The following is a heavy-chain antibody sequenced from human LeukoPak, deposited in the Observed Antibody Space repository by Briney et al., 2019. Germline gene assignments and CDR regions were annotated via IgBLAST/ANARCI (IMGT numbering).Heavy chain of an antibody. CDR2: MTPNSGNT. CDR3: AKDGRKNDIVVVPAATDY. D-gene: IGHD2-2*01. Sequence: ASVKVSCKASGYIFTSYDINWVRQATGQGLEWMGWMTPNSGNTGYAQKFHGRIALTRNTSISTAYMELSSLRSEDTAVYYCAKDGRKNDIVVVPAATDYWGQGTLVTVSS. J-gene: IGHJ4*02. V-gene: IGHV1-8*01. CDR1: GYIFTSYD.